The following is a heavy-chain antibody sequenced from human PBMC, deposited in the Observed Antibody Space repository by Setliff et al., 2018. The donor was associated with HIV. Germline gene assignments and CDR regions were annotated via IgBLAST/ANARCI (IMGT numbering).Heavy chain of an antibody. CDR3: ARGGYSYGSSY. Sequence: ASVKVSCKASGYTFTDYYMHWVRQAPGQGLEWMGRINPNSGGTNYAQRFQGRATMTRDTSISTAYMELSRLRSDDTAIYYCARGGYSYGSSYWGQGTLVTVSS. CDR1: GYTFTDYY. V-gene: IGHV1-2*06. J-gene: IGHJ4*02. D-gene: IGHD5-18*01. CDR2: INPNSGGT.